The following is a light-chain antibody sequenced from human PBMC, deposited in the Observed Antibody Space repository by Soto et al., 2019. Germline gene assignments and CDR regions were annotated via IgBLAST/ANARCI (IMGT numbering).Light chain of an antibody. CDR1: SSDVGGYNY. Sequence: HSVLTQPSSLSGSPGQSITISCTGTSSDVGGYNYVSWYQQHPGKAPKLMIYEVSNRPSGVSNRFSGSKSGNTASLTISGLQAEDEADYYCSSYTSRSTVFGTGTKVTVL. J-gene: IGLJ1*01. CDR3: SSYTSRSTV. CDR2: EVS. V-gene: IGLV2-14*01.